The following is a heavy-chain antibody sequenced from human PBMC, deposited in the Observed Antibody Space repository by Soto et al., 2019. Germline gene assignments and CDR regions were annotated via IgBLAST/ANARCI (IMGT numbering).Heavy chain of an antibody. Sequence: PGGSLRLSCTASGFTLSSYSMNWVRQAPGKGLEWISYISSSSSTMFYSDSVKGRFTISRDNDKNTLFLQMNSLRAEDTAVYYCARENSPPHWGQGTLVTVSS. D-gene: IGHD1-7*01. CDR2: ISSSSSTM. J-gene: IGHJ4*02. V-gene: IGHV3-48*01. CDR1: GFTLSSYS. CDR3: ARENSPPH.